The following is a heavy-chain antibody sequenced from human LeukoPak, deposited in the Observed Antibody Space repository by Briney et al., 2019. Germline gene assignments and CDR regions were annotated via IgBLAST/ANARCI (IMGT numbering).Heavy chain of an antibody. J-gene: IGHJ4*02. CDR1: GGSFSGYY. V-gene: IGHV4-34*01. Sequence: SETLSLTCAVYGGSFSGYYWSWIRQPPGKGLEWIGEINHSGSTNYNPSLKSRVTISVDTSKNQFSLKLSSVTAADTAVYYCARERWLLRVTFDYWGQGTLVTVSS. D-gene: IGHD6-19*01. CDR2: INHSGST. CDR3: ARERWLLRVTFDY.